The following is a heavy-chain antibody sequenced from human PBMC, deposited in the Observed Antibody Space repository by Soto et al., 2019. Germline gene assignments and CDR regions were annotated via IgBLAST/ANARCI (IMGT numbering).Heavy chain of an antibody. CDR1: GGSLRSYY. Sequence: QVQLQESGPRLVKPSETLSLTCTVSGGSLRSYYCSWFRQPPGKGLEWVGYINYGWGTFYNPSLKRRVTSSVDTSNNQHSLWVNSVTATDPAVDYCARQGFGELHGVVDVGGQGTTVTVSS. V-gene: IGHV4-59*08. CDR2: INYGWGT. J-gene: IGHJ6*01. D-gene: IGHD1-26*01. CDR3: ARQGFGELHGVVDV.